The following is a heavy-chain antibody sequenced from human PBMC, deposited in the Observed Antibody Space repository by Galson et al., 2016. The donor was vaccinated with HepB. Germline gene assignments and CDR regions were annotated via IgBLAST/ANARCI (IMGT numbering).Heavy chain of an antibody. CDR1: GFSLSTSGVG. J-gene: IGHJ6*02. CDR3: AHSHMDV. CDR2: IYWNDDK. V-gene: IGHV2-5*01. Sequence: PALVKPTQTLTLTCTFSGFSLSTSGVGVGWIRQPPGKALEWLALIYWNDDKRYSPPLKSRVTITKGTTKNQVVLTMTNMDPVDTATYCCAHSHMDVWGQGTTVTVSS.